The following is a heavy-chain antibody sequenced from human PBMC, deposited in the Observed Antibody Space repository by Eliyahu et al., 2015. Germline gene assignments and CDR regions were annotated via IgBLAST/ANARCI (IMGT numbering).Heavy chain of an antibody. V-gene: IGHV4-34*02. Sequence: QVQLQQWGAGLLKPSETLSLSCTFSGESLTGYFWSWIRQAPGKGLEWIGEINRLGTTHYESSLKSRVTISVDTFKNQFSLRLTPVTAADTAVYYCARNGPRGSSPQRPYYYYGMDVWGRGTTVIVSS. J-gene: IGHJ6*02. D-gene: IGHD1-1*01. CDR1: GESLTGYF. CDR2: INRLGTT. CDR3: ARNGPRGSSPQRPYYYYGMDV.